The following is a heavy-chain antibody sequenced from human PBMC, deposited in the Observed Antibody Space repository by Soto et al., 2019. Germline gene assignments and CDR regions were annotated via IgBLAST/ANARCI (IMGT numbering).Heavy chain of an antibody. CDR3: ARGGHVVVVTAALDY. Sequence: QVQLMQSGAEVKKPGASVKVSCKASGDTFTDYYIHWVRQAPGQGLEWMGTVNPSGGHTTYAHHFPGRVTMTRDTSTSTLYMELTSLTSDDTAIYYCARGGHVVVVTAALDYWGQGTLVTVSS. CDR1: GDTFTDYY. D-gene: IGHD2-21*02. V-gene: IGHV1-46*01. CDR2: VNPSGGHT. J-gene: IGHJ4*02.